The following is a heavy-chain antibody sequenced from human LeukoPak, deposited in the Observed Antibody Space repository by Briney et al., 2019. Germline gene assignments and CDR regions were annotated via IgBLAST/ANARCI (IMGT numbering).Heavy chain of an antibody. J-gene: IGHJ4*02. CDR3: AKDVYGDYGGLDY. CDR1: GFPFSTYA. CDR2: IRGSDGST. V-gene: IGHV3-23*01. D-gene: IGHD4-17*01. Sequence: GGSLRLSCAASGFPFSTYAMSWVRQAPGKGLEWVSSIRGSDGSTYYADSVKGRFAISRDNTKNTLYLQMNSLRAEDTAVYYCAKDVYGDYGGLDYWGQGTLVTVSS.